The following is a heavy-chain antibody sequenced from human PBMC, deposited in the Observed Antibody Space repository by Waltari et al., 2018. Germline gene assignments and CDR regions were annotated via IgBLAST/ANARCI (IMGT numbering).Heavy chain of an antibody. J-gene: IGHJ4*02. V-gene: IGHV4-34*01. D-gene: IGHD5-18*01. Sequence: QVQLQQWGAGLLKPSETLSLTCAVYGGSFSGYYWSWIRQPPGKGLEWIGEINHSGSTNYNPSLKSRVTISVDTSKNQFSLKLSSVTAADTAVYYCARVDTAMVTDFDYWGQGTLVTVSS. CDR1: GGSFSGYY. CDR2: INHSGST. CDR3: ARVDTAMVTDFDY.